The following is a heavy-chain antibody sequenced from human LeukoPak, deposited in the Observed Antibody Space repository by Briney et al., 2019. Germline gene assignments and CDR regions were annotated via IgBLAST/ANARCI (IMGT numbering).Heavy chain of an antibody. D-gene: IGHD3-9*01. CDR1: GFTFSDYY. J-gene: IGHJ4*02. CDR2: ISGSGSTI. CDR3: ARESRADILTGYSDY. Sequence: GGSLRLSCAASGFTFSDYYMSWIRQAPGKGLEWVSYISGSGSTIYYADSVKGRFTISRDNAKNSLYLQVNSLRAEDTAVYYCARESRADILTGYSDYWGQGTLVTVSS. V-gene: IGHV3-11*01.